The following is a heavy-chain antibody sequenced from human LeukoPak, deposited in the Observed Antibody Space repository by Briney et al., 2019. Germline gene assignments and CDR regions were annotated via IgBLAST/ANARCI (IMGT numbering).Heavy chain of an antibody. D-gene: IGHD3-3*01. CDR1: GFTFSSYA. J-gene: IGHJ3*02. V-gene: IGHV3-30-3*01. Sequence: GGSLRLSCAASGFTFSSYARHWVRQAPGKGLEWVAVISYDGSNKYYADSVKGRFTISRDNSKNTLYLQMNSLRAEDTAVYYCARAYYDFWSGYPIWGQGTMVTVSS. CDR2: ISYDGSNK. CDR3: ARAYYDFWSGYPI.